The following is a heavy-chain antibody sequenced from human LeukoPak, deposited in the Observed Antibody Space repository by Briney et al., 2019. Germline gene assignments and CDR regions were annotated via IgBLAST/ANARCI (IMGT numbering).Heavy chain of an antibody. CDR2: ISANNGNT. Sequence: ASVKVSCKASGYTFTSYGISWVRQAPGQGLERMGWISANNGNTNYAQKLQGRVTMTTDTSTSTAYMELRSLRSDDTAVYYCARDRGSGWHFTFDYWGQGTLVTVSS. J-gene: IGHJ4*02. CDR1: GYTFTSYG. CDR3: ARDRGSGWHFTFDY. D-gene: IGHD6-19*01. V-gene: IGHV1-18*04.